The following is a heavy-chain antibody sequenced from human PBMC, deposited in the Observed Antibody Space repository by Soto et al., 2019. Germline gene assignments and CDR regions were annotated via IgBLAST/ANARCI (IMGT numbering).Heavy chain of an antibody. D-gene: IGHD3-9*01. CDR1: GYTFTSYG. CDR3: ARAILTVPLDF. V-gene: IGHV1-18*01. CDR2: ISAFNGKT. J-gene: IGHJ4*01. Sequence: QVQLMQSGAEVKKPGASVKVSCKASGYTFTSYGISWVRQAPGQGLEWMAWISAFNGKTNYAQSRKARATVPKETPPPPAYMELRGLRSADPAVYYCARAILTVPLDFWGEEPWSPSPQ.